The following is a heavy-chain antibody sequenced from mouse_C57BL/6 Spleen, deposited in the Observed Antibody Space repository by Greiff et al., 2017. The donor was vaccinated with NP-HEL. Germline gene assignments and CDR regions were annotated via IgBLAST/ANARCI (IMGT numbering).Heavy chain of an antibody. Sequence: QVQLQQPGAELVMPGASVKLSCKASGYTFTSYWMHWVKQRPGQGLEWIGEIDPSDSYTNYNQKFKGKSTLTVDKSSSTAYMQLSSLTSEDSAVYYCARWFLPGYFDYWGKGTTLTVSS. J-gene: IGHJ2*01. CDR3: ARWFLPGYFDY. V-gene: IGHV1-69*01. CDR2: IDPSDSYT. D-gene: IGHD2-3*01. CDR1: GYTFTSYW.